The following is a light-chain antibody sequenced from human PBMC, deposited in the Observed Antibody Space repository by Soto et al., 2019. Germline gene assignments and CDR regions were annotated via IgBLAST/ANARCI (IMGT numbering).Light chain of an antibody. V-gene: IGKV2-30*02. Sequence: DVVVTQSPLSLPVTLGQAASISCRSSQSLVHSDGNTYLSWFHQRTGQSPRRLIYKVSNRDSGVPDRFSGSGSGTDFTLKICRVEAEDVGVYYCMQGSHWPPITFGQGTRLEIK. CDR1: QSLVHSDGNTY. CDR2: KVS. J-gene: IGKJ5*01. CDR3: MQGSHWPPIT.